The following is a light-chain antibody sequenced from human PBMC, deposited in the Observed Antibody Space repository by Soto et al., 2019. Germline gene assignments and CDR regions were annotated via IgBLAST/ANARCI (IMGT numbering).Light chain of an antibody. CDR2: GAS. Sequence: EIVMTQSPATLSVSPGERATLSCRASQSVRSNLAWYQQKPGQAPRLLIYGASTRATPIPGRFIGSGSGTEFALTISSRQSEDVAIYYCQQYNSWSSITFGQGTRLEIK. V-gene: IGKV3-15*01. CDR3: QQYNSWSSIT. J-gene: IGKJ5*01. CDR1: QSVRSN.